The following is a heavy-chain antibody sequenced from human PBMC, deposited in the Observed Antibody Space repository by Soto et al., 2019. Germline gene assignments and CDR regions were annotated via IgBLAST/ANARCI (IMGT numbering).Heavy chain of an antibody. J-gene: IGHJ4*02. Sequence: GGSLRLSCAASGFTFSSYAMSWVRQAPGKWLEWVSAISGSGGSTYYADSVKGRFTISRDNSKNTVYLQMNSLRAEDTAVYYCATFTYYYGSGSYYNDYWGQGTLVTVSS. CDR3: ATFTYYYGSGSYYNDY. CDR2: ISGSGGST. D-gene: IGHD3-10*01. CDR1: GFTFSSYA. V-gene: IGHV3-23*01.